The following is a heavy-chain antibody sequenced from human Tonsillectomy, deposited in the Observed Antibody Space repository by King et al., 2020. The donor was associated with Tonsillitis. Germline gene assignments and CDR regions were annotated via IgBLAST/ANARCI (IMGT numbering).Heavy chain of an antibody. V-gene: IGHV3-66*01. CDR2: IYPSAGS. D-gene: IGHD6-6*01. CDR1: GFAVSGNHDSY. J-gene: IGHJ5*02. Sequence: EVQLVESGGGLVQPGGSLRLSCVASGFAVSGNHDSYMSWVRQAPGKGLEWVSTIYPSAGSFYADSVRGRFTISRDSIQNTLYLQMHGLRADDTAVYFCARGVGASSRLAPWGQGILVTVSS. CDR3: ARGVGASSRLAP.